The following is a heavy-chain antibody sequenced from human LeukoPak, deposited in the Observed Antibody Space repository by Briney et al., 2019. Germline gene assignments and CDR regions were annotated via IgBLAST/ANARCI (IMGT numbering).Heavy chain of an antibody. V-gene: IGHV4-39*07. J-gene: IGHJ4*02. CDR3: ARGLPQLVPARGFDY. CDR1: GGSISSSSYY. D-gene: IGHD6-6*01. CDR2: IYYSGST. Sequence: SETLSLTCTVSGGSISSSSYYWGWIRQPPWKGLEWIGSIYYSGSTYYNPSLKSRVTISVDTSKNQFSLKLSSVTAADTAVYYCARGLPQLVPARGFDYWGQGTLVTVSS.